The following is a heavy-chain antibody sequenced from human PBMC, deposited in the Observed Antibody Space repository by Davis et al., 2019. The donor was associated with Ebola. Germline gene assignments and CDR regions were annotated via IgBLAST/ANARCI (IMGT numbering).Heavy chain of an antibody. J-gene: IGHJ5*02. Sequence: GESLKISCEASGFTFSDYYMIWIRQNSAKGLEWVAYISSSSTFIDYADSVKGRFTISRDNAKNSLHLQMNSLRADDTGVYYCARGGSSSNSKFDPWGQGTLVTVSS. CDR2: ISSSSTFI. CDR3: ARGGSSSNSKFDP. CDR1: GFTFSDYY. D-gene: IGHD6-13*01. V-gene: IGHV3-11*06.